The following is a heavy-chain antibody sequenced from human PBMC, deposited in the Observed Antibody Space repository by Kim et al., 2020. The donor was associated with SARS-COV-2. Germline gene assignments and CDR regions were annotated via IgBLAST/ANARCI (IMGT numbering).Heavy chain of an antibody. V-gene: IGHV4-39*01. CDR3: ARRRLNDAYDI. CDR1: GGSISTSGYD. Sequence: SETLSLTCTVSGGSISTSGYDWGWIRQPPGKGLEWFGSIYYSGVTYNNPSLKSRDTISADRSKNQFSLKLSSVTATDTAVYYCARRRLNDAYDIWGRGTMVIVSS. J-gene: IGHJ3*02. CDR2: IYYSGVT.